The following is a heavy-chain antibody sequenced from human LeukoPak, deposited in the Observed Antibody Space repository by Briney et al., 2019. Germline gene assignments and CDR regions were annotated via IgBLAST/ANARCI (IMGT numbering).Heavy chain of an antibody. CDR2: INHSGST. J-gene: IGHJ6*02. CDR1: GGSFSGYY. V-gene: IGHV4-34*01. Sequence: KPSETLSLTCAVYGGSFSGYYWSWIRQPPGKGLEWIGEINHSGSTNYNPSLKSRVTISVDTSKNQFSLKLSSVTAVDTAVYYCARAYYCTNGVCYTHYYYGMDVWGQGTTVTVSS. D-gene: IGHD2-8*01. CDR3: ARAYYCTNGVCYTHYYYGMDV.